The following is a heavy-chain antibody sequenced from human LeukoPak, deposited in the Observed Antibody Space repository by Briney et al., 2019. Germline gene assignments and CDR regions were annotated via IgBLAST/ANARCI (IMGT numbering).Heavy chain of an antibody. Sequence: SETLSLTCTVSGGSISSSSYFWGWVRQPPGKGLEWIGSINYIWNTYYNPSLKSRVTISVDTSRRQFSLKLSSVTAADTAVYYCATALYQPDAFDIWGQGTMVTVSS. CDR1: GGSISSSSYF. D-gene: IGHD2-2*01. CDR3: ATALYQPDAFDI. J-gene: IGHJ3*02. CDR2: INYIWNT. V-gene: IGHV4-39*07.